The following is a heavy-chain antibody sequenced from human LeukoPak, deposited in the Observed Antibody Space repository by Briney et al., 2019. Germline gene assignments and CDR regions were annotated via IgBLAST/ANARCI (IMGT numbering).Heavy chain of an antibody. CDR3: ARDGTYYDILTEDYYYYGMDV. D-gene: IGHD3-9*01. Sequence: GESLRLSCAAYGFTLSSNYMSSVRQAPGKGLEWDSVIYSGGSTYYADSVKGRFTISRDNSKNTLYLQMNSLRAEDTAVYYCARDGTYYDILTEDYYYYGMDVWGQGTTVTVSS. CDR2: IYSGGST. V-gene: IGHV3-53*01. CDR1: GFTLSSNY. J-gene: IGHJ6*02.